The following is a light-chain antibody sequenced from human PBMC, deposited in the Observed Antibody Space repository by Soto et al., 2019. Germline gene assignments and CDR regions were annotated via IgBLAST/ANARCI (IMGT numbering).Light chain of an antibody. CDR2: GPS. Sequence: EIVLTQSPRTLSLSPGESATLSCRASQNVYINSLAWFQQKPGQTPRLLIYGPSTRAAGVPDRFTGSGSGADFALTITSLEPEDFAMYYCQQYGGAPFTFGPGT. J-gene: IGKJ3*01. CDR1: QNVYINS. V-gene: IGKV3-20*01. CDR3: QQYGGAPFT.